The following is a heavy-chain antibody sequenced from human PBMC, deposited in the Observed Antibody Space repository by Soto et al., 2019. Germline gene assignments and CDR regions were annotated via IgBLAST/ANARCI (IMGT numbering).Heavy chain of an antibody. CDR3: ARDKGYCSGGSCYMDAFDI. Sequence: QVQLVESGGGVVQPGRSLRLSCAASGFTFSSYGMHWVRQAPGKGLEWVAIIWYDGSDKYYADSVKGRFTISRDNSKNTLYLQMNSLRAEDTAVYYCARDKGYCSGGSCYMDAFDIWGQGTMVTVSS. CDR2: IWYDGSDK. D-gene: IGHD2-15*01. J-gene: IGHJ3*02. CDR1: GFTFSSYG. V-gene: IGHV3-33*01.